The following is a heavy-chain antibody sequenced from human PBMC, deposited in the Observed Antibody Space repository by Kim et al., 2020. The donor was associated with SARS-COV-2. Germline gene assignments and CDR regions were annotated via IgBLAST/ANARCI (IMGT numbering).Heavy chain of an antibody. Sequence: ASVKVSCKASGYTFTSYAMNWVRQAPGQGLEWMGWINTNTGNPTYAQGFTGRFVFSLDTSVSTAYLQISSLKAEDTAVYYCARSGYLVVPPGDYYYGMDVWGQGTTVTVSS. J-gene: IGHJ6*02. CDR1: GYTFTSYA. CDR2: INTNTGNP. D-gene: IGHD2-2*01. CDR3: ARSGYLVVPPGDYYYGMDV. V-gene: IGHV7-4-1*02.